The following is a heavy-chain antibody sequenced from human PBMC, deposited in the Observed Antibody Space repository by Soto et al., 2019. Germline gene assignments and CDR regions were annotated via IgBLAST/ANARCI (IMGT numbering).Heavy chain of an antibody. V-gene: IGHV3-23*01. CDR3: AKDHQSGGNYPYRAFDY. D-gene: IGHD3-16*01. CDR1: GFTFNSYA. CDR2: ISGSGGNT. Sequence: GGSLRLSCAASGFTFNSYAMSWVRQAPGKGLEWVSAISGSGGNTYYADSVRGRFTISRDNSRNTLYLQMNSLRAEDTAVFYCAKDHQSGGNYPYRAFDYWGQGALVTVSS. J-gene: IGHJ4*02.